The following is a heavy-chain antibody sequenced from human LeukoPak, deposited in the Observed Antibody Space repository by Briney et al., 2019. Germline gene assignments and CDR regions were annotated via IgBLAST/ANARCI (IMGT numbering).Heavy chain of an antibody. CDR1: GYTFTSYY. Sequence: ASVKVSCKASGYTFTSYYMHWVRQAPGQGLEWMGIINPSGGSTSYAQKFQGRVTMTRDTSTSTVYMELSSLRSEDTAVYYCASQPLYCSGGSCRLPGTLDIWGQGTMVTVSS. CDR2: INPSGGST. V-gene: IGHV1-46*01. J-gene: IGHJ3*02. D-gene: IGHD2-15*01. CDR3: ASQPLYCSGGSCRLPGTLDI.